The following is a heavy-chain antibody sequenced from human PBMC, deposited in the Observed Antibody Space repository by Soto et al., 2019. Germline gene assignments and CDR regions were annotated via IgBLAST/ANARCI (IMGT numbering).Heavy chain of an antibody. Sequence: QVQLQESGPGLVKPSETLSLTCTVSGASISNHFWTWIRHPAGKGLEWIGRINPSGITNYNPSLKSRVTMSVDTSKNQFSLKLTSVTAADTAVYYCARESVGERPLDYWGQGTLVTVSS. J-gene: IGHJ4*02. CDR2: INPSGIT. V-gene: IGHV4-4*07. CDR3: ARESVGERPLDY. CDR1: GASISNHF. D-gene: IGHD3-16*01.